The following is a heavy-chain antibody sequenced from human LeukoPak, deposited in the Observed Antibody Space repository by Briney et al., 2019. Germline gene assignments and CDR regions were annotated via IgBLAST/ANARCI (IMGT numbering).Heavy chain of an antibody. D-gene: IGHD3-10*01. Sequence: GASVKVSCKASGYTFTSYYMPWVRQAPGQGLEWMGIINPSGGSTSYAQKFQGRVTMTRDTSTSTVYMELSSLRSEDTAVYYRARVAVWFGESKHYYFDYWGQGTLVTVSS. CDR1: GYTFTSYY. CDR3: ARVAVWFGESKHYYFDY. V-gene: IGHV1-46*01. CDR2: INPSGGST. J-gene: IGHJ4*02.